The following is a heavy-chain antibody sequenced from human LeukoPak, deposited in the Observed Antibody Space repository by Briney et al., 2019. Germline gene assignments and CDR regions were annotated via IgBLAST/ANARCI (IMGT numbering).Heavy chain of an antibody. J-gene: IGHJ5*02. Sequence: GGSLRLSCAASGFTVSSNYMSWVRQAPGKGLEWVSVIYSGGSTYYADSVKGRFTISRDNSKNTLYLQMNSLRAEDTAVYYCARDRSCSSTSCFHGRLDPWGQGTLVTVSS. V-gene: IGHV3-53*05. CDR1: GFTVSSNY. CDR3: ARDRSCSSTSCFHGRLDP. CDR2: IYSGGST. D-gene: IGHD2-2*01.